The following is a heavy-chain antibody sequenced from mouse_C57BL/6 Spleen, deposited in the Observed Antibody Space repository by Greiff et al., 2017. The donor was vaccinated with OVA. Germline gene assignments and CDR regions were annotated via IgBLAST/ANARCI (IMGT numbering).Heavy chain of an antibody. D-gene: IGHD1-1*01. V-gene: IGHV14-4*01. J-gene: IGHJ3*01. CDR3: TTHYGSSAWFAY. Sequence: EVQLQQSGAELVRPGASVKLSCTASGFNIKDDYMHWVKQRPEQGLEWIGWFDPENGDTEYASKFQGKATITADHSSNTADLQLSSLTSEDTAVYYCTTHYGSSAWFAYWGQGTLVTVSA. CDR1: GFNIKDDY. CDR2: FDPENGDT.